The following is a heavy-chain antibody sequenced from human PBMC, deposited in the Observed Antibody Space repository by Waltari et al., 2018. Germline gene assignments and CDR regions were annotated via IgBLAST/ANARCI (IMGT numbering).Heavy chain of an antibody. J-gene: IGHJ4*02. CDR2: ITYSGST. V-gene: IGHV4-59*01. CDR3: ARVVVDSNGWYHFDY. D-gene: IGHD6-13*01. Sequence: QVQLQGSGPGLVKPSETLSLTCTVSGGSIRSYHWHWIRQPPGKGLEWIGSITYSGSTNTSPSLESRVTISVDTAKNQFSLRVYSVTAADTAMYYCARVVVDSNGWYHFDYWGQGTLVTVSA. CDR1: GGSIRSYH.